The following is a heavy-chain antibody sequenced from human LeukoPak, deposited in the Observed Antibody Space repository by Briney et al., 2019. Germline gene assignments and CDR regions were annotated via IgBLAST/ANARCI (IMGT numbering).Heavy chain of an antibody. CDR3: ASSPWDYGDYRNWFDP. CDR2: IYTSGST. CDR1: GDSISSYY. J-gene: IGHJ5*02. Sequence: PETLSLTCTVSGDSISSYYWSWIRQPAGKGLEWIGRIYTSGSTNYNPSLKSRVTMSVDTSKNQFSLKLSSVTAADTAVYYCASSPWDYGDYRNWFDPWGQGTLVTVSS. V-gene: IGHV4-4*07. D-gene: IGHD4-17*01.